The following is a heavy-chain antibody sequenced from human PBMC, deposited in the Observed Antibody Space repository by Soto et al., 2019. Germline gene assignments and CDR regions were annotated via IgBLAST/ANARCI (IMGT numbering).Heavy chain of an antibody. CDR2: IYYSGST. Sequence: SETLSLTCTVSGGSISSGDYCWSWIRQPPGKGLEWIGYIYYSGSTYYNPSLKSRVTISVDTSKNQFSLKLSSVTAADTAVYYCARDNILGILYGGMDVWGQGTTVTVSS. J-gene: IGHJ6*02. D-gene: IGHD3-3*01. CDR3: ARDNILGILYGGMDV. V-gene: IGHV4-30-4*01. CDR1: GGSISSGDYC.